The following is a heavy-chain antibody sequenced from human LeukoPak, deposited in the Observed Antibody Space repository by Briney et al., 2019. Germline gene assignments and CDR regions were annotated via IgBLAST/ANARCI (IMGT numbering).Heavy chain of an antibody. J-gene: IGHJ6*03. CDR3: ARPQGGFWSGLEYYYYYMDV. CDR2: ISAYNGNT. CDR1: GYTSTSYG. V-gene: IGHV1-18*01. D-gene: IGHD3-3*01. Sequence: ASVKVSCKASGYTSTSYGISWVRQAPGQGLEWMGWISAYNGNTNYAQKLQGRVTMTTDTSTSTAYMELRSLRSDDTAVYYCARPQGGFWSGLEYYYYYMDVWGKGTTVTVSS.